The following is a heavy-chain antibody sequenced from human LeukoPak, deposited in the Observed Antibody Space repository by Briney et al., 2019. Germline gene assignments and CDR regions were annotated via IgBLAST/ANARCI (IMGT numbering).Heavy chain of an antibody. V-gene: IGHV1-2*02. CDR3: ARGLLYCSGGSCYSRFDP. CDR1: GYTFTAYY. CDR2: INPNSGGT. D-gene: IGHD2-15*01. J-gene: IGHJ5*02. Sequence: ASMKVSCKASGYTFTAYYMHWVRQAPGQGLEWMGWINPNSGGTNYAQKFQGRVTMTRDTSISTAYMELSRLRSDDTAVYYCARGLLYCSGGSCYSRFDPWGQGTLVTVSS.